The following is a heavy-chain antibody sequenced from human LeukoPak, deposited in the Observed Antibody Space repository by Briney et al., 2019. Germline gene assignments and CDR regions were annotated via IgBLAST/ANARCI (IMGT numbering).Heavy chain of an antibody. D-gene: IGHD3-22*01. V-gene: IGHV4-34*01. CDR2: INHSGST. CDR1: GGSFSGYY. J-gene: IGHJ4*02. CDR3: ARGRYDSSGYYYTPNTFDY. Sequence: PSETLSLTCAVYGGSFSGYYWSWIRQSPGKGLEWIGEINHSGSTNYNPSLKSRVTISVDTSKNQFSLKLSSVTAADTAVYYCARGRYDSSGYYYTPNTFDYWGQGTLVTVSS.